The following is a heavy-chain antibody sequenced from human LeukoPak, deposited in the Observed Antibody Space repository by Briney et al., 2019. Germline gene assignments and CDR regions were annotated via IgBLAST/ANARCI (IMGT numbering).Heavy chain of an antibody. CDR2: ISGSGGST. J-gene: IGHJ5*02. CDR3: SKVRRQWLAAINH. D-gene: IGHD6-19*01. V-gene: IGHV3-23*01. Sequence: GGSLRLSCAASGFIFSNYAMSWVRQAPGKGLEWVSAISGSGGSTDYADSVQGRFTISRDNSKNTLYVQMNSLRVEDTALYFFSKVRRQWLAAINHWGQGTLVTVSS. CDR1: GFIFSNYA.